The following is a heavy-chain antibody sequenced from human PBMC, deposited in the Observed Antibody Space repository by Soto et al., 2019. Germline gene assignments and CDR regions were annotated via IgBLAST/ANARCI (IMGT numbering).Heavy chain of an antibody. CDR3: ARESEQWLNNRAEYFQH. J-gene: IGHJ1*01. CDR2: ISYDGSNK. V-gene: IGHV3-30-3*01. D-gene: IGHD6-19*01. CDR1: GFTFSSYA. Sequence: QVQLVESGGGVVQPGRSLRLSCAASGFTFSSYAMHWVRQAQGKGLEWVAVISYDGSNKYYADSVKGRFTISRDNSKNTLYVQMNSLRAEDTAVYYFARESEQWLNNRAEYFQHWGQGTLVTVSS.